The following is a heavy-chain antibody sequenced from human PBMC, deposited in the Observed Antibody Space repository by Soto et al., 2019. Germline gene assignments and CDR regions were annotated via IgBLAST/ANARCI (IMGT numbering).Heavy chain of an antibody. V-gene: IGHV2-5*02. Sequence: QITLKASGPTLVKPTQTLTLTCTFSGFSLTTSGVGVGWIRQPPGKALEWLALIYLDGDKRYSPSPKSRLTITKDASKNQVVLTMTDMDPVDTATYYCAHRLKEPGTFYDFWSGHTGSYFDSWGQGNLVTVSS. D-gene: IGHD3-3*01. CDR3: AHRLKEPGTFYDFWSGHTGSYFDS. CDR2: IYLDGDK. J-gene: IGHJ4*02. CDR1: GFSLTTSGVG.